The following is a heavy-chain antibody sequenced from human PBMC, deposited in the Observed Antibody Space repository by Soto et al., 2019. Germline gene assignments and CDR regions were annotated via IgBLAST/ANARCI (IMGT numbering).Heavy chain of an antibody. J-gene: IGHJ4*02. CDR2: ISSSGTFK. V-gene: IGHV3-21*02. CDR1: GFTFNIYS. Sequence: EVQLVESGGGLVNPGGSLRLSCTASGFTFNIYSMSWVRLAPGNGLEWVSSISSSGTFKYYADSVKGRFTISRDNAKSSLSLQMNSLRDEDTAVYYCASRECTNGVCPFEYWGQGTLVTVSP. D-gene: IGHD2-8*01. CDR3: ASRECTNGVCPFEY.